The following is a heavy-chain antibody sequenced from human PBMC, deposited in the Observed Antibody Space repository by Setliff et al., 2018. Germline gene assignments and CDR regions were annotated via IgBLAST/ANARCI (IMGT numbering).Heavy chain of an antibody. CDR2: IYYSGST. V-gene: IGHV4-34*01. CDR3: ARLRGAFDY. D-gene: IGHD3-16*01. J-gene: IGHJ4*02. Sequence: SETLSLTCAVYGGPFSGYYWSWIRQPPGKGLEWIGSIYYSGSTYYNPSLKSRVTISVDTSKNQFSLKLSSVTAADTAVYYCARLRGAFDYWGQGTLVTVSS. CDR1: GGPFSGYY.